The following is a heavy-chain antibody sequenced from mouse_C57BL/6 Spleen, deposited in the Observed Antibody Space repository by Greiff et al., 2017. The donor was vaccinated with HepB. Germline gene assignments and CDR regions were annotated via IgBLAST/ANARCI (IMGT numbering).Heavy chain of an antibody. D-gene: IGHD1-1*01. CDR1: GYTFTSYW. Sequence: QVQLQQSGAELAKPGASVKLSCKASGYTFTSYWMHWVKQRPGQGLEWIGYINPSSGYTKYNQKFKDKATLTADKSSSTAYMQLSSLTYEDSAVYYCARSTTSRGWYFDVWGTGTTVTVSS. V-gene: IGHV1-7*01. CDR2: INPSSGYT. CDR3: ARSTTSRGWYFDV. J-gene: IGHJ1*03.